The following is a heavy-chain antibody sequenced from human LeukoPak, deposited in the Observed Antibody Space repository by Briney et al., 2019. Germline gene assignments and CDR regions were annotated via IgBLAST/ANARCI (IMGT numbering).Heavy chain of an antibody. CDR1: GFTFSSYN. D-gene: IGHD3-10*01. Sequence: GGSLRLSCAASGFTFSSYNMNWVRQAPGKGLEWVSDISSSGSTIYFADSVKGRFTISRDNSKNTLYLQMDSLRADDTAVYYCAKDRIYADGLWDFDYWGQGTLVTVSS. CDR3: AKDRIYADGLWDFDY. V-gene: IGHV3-48*01. CDR2: ISSSGSTI. J-gene: IGHJ4*02.